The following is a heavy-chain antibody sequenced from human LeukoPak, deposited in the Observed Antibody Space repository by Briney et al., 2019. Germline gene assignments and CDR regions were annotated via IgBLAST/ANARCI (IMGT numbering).Heavy chain of an antibody. CDR2: INHSGST. V-gene: IGHV4-34*01. Sequence: SETLSLTCAVYGGSFSGYYWSWIRQPPGKGLEWIGEINHSGSTNYNPSLKSRVTISVDTSKNQFSLKLSSVTAADTAVYYCARDSSTLNWFDPWGQGTLVTVSS. D-gene: IGHD6-13*01. CDR1: GGSFSGYY. J-gene: IGHJ5*02. CDR3: ARDSSTLNWFDP.